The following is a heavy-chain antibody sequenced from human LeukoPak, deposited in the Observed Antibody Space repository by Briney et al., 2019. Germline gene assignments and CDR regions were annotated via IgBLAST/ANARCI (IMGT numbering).Heavy chain of an antibody. Sequence: SETLSLTCAVYGGSFSGYYWSWIRQPPGKGLEWIGSIYHSGSTYYNPSLKSRVTISVDTSKNQFSLKLSSVTAADTAVYYCARVELAIYFDYWGQGTLVTVSS. V-gene: IGHV4-34*01. J-gene: IGHJ4*02. D-gene: IGHD1-7*01. CDR2: IYHSGST. CDR3: ARVELAIYFDY. CDR1: GGSFSGYY.